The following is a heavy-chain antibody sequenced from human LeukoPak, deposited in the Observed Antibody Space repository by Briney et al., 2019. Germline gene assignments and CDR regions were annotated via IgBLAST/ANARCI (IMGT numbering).Heavy chain of an antibody. J-gene: IGHJ4*02. Sequence: GGSLRLSCAASEFTFSSYAMSWVRRAPGKGLEWVSSIRGSGASTHYADSVKGRFTISRDNSKNTLYLQMNSLRADDTAIYYCAKSRLSVADYYFDYWGQGALVTVSS. V-gene: IGHV3-23*01. D-gene: IGHD4-23*01. CDR1: EFTFSSYA. CDR2: IRGSGAST. CDR3: AKSRLSVADYYFDY.